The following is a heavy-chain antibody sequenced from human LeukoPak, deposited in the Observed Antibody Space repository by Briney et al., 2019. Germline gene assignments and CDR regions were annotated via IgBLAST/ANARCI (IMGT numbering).Heavy chain of an antibody. D-gene: IGHD3-10*01. J-gene: IGHJ4*02. CDR1: GFTFSGSA. CDR2: IRSKANSYAT. V-gene: IGHV3-73*01. Sequence: GGSLRLSCAASGFTFSGSAMHWVRQASGKGLEWVGRIRSKANSYATAYAASVTGRFTISRDDSKNTAYLQMNSLRAEDTAVYYCARAKPKNMVRGLIMRRESRYYFDYWGQGTLVTVSS. CDR3: ARAKPKNMVRGLIMRRESRYYFDY.